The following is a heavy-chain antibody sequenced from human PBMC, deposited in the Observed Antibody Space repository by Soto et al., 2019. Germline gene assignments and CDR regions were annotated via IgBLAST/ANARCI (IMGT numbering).Heavy chain of an antibody. CDR2: INSDGSST. CDR3: ARILLTSWGTPDV. Sequence: LRLSCAASGFTFSSYWMHWVRQAPGKGLVWVSRINSDGSSTSYADSVKGRFTISRDNAKNTLYLQMNSLRAEDTAVYYCARILLTSWGTPDVWGQGTTVTVSS. CDR1: GFTFSSYW. V-gene: IGHV3-74*01. D-gene: IGHD2-2*01. J-gene: IGHJ6*02.